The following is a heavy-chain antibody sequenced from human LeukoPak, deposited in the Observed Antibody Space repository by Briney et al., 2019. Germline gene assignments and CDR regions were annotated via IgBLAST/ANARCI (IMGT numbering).Heavy chain of an antibody. CDR1: GFTFSSYA. Sequence: GGSLRLSCAASGFTFSSYAMSWVRQAPGKGLEWVSVISGSGGSTYYADSVKGRFTISRDNSKNTLYLQMNSLRAEDTAVYYCAKDKRFDYGDYVPYYFDYWGQRTLVTVSS. J-gene: IGHJ4*02. D-gene: IGHD4-17*01. V-gene: IGHV3-23*01. CDR3: AKDKRFDYGDYVPYYFDY. CDR2: ISGSGGST.